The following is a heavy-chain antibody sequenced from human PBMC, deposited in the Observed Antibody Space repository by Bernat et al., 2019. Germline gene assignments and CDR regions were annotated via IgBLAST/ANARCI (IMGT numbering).Heavy chain of an antibody. J-gene: IGHJ3*02. Sequence: EVQLVESGGGLVQPGGSLRLSCAASGFTFSSYWMSWVRQSPGKGLEWVANLKQDGSEKYYVDSVKGRFTISRDNAKNSLYLQMNSLRAEDTAVYYCAGDPFSDSSSWYDAFDIWGQGTMVTVSS. V-gene: IGHV3-7*03. CDR3: AGDPFSDSSSWYDAFDI. CDR2: LKQDGSEK. D-gene: IGHD6-13*01. CDR1: GFTFSSYW.